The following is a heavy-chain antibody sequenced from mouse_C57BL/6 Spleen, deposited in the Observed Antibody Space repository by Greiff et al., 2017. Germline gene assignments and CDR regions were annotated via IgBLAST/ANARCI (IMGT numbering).Heavy chain of an antibody. D-gene: IGHD1-1*01. CDR1: GYTFTSYW. J-gene: IGHJ1*03. CDR3: AGSGYYGSSYYPHWYFDV. Sequence: QVQLQQSGAELAKPGASVKLSCKASGYTFTSYWMPWVKQRPGQGLEWIGYINPSSGYPRYNQKFKDKATLPADKSSSPASLQLSSLTYEDSAVYYCAGSGYYGSSYYPHWYFDVWGTGTTVTVSS. V-gene: IGHV1-7*01. CDR2: INPSSGYP.